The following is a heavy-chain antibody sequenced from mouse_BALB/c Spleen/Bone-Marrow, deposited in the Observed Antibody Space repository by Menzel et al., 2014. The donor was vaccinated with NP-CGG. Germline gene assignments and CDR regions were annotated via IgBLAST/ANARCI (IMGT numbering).Heavy chain of an antibody. CDR1: GFTFSSFT. Sequence: VQLLESGGALVPPGGSLNLSCAASGFTFSSFTLSSVSLLLEKRLAWVGTLRAGDSTSNEGSENGRFTLSSDNARNIVYRQMTSLSSEDTSSDYCARCTTYPFMDYWGQGTSVTV. D-gene: IGHD1-1*01. V-gene: IGHV5-6-5*01. CDR3: ARCTTYPFMDY. CDR2: LRAGDST. J-gene: IGHJ4*01.